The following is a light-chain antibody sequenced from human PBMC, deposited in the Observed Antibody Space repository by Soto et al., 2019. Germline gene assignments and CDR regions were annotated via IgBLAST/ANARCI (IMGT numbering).Light chain of an antibody. V-gene: IGKV3-20*01. CDR2: AAS. CDR1: QSVSSSY. J-gene: IGKJ4*01. Sequence: EMVLTQSPGTMSLSPGERDTLSCRASQSVSSSYLAWYQQKPGQAPRLLIYAASSRATGIPDRFSGSGSGTDFTLTISRLEPEDFAVYYCQQYGSSPLTFGGGTKVEIK. CDR3: QQYGSSPLT.